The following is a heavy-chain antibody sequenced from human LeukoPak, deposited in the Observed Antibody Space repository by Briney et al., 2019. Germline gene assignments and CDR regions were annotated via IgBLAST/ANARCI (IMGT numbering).Heavy chain of an antibody. D-gene: IGHD3-22*01. CDR1: GFTFSTYS. CDR3: ARMSSGYFYYFDY. V-gene: IGHV3-48*01. Sequence: GGSLRLSCAASGFTFSTYSMNWVRQAPGKGLEGVSYISSSSSTIYYADSVKGRFTISRHNAKSSLFLQMNSLRAEDTAVYYCARMSSGYFYYFDYWGQGTLVTVSS. J-gene: IGHJ4*02. CDR2: ISSSSSTI.